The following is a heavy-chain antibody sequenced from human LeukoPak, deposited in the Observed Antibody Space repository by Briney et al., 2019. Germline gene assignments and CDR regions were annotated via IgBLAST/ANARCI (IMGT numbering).Heavy chain of an antibody. CDR2: ISSSSSTI. V-gene: IGHV3-48*01. Sequence: PGGSLRLSCAASGFTFSTYSMNWVRQAPGKGLEWVSYISSSSSTIYYADSVKGRFTISRDNAKNSLYPQMNSLSADGTAVYYCAGGASEYSSSGDFACWGQGTLVTVSS. J-gene: IGHJ4*02. D-gene: IGHD6-6*01. CDR1: GFTFSTYS. CDR3: AGGASEYSSSGDFAC.